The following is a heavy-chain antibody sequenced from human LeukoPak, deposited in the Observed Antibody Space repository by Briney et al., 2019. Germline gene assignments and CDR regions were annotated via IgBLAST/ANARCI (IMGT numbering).Heavy chain of an antibody. V-gene: IGHV3-23*01. J-gene: IGHJ4*02. CDR2: ISGSGGST. CDR3: AKDLYCSSTSCYEAVY. Sequence: QPGGSLRLSCVASGFTFNNYDMSWVRQAPGKGLEWVSSISGSGGSTYYADSVKGRFTISRDNSKNTLYLQMNSLRAEDTAVYYCAKDLYCSSTSCYEAVYWGQGTLVTVSS. D-gene: IGHD2-2*01. CDR1: GFTFNNYD.